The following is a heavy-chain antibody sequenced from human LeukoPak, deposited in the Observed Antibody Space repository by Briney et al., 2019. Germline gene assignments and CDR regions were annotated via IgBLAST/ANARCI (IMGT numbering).Heavy chain of an antibody. Sequence: GASVKVSCKASGYTFTSYYMHWVRQAPGQGLEWMGIINPSGGSTSYAQKFQGRVTMTRDTFTSTVYMVLSSLKSEDTAVYYCARDTALVTAPVYYGMDVWGQGTTVTVSS. CDR2: INPSGGST. D-gene: IGHD5-18*01. CDR3: ARDTALVTAPVYYGMDV. V-gene: IGHV1-46*01. J-gene: IGHJ6*02. CDR1: GYTFTSYY.